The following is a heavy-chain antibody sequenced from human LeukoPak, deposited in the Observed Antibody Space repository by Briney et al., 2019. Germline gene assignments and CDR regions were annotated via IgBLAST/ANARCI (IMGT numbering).Heavy chain of an antibody. D-gene: IGHD2-15*01. Sequence: SETLSLTCTVSGGSISSYYWSWIRQPPGKGLEWIGYIYYSGSTNYNPSLKSRVTISVDTSKNQFSLKLSSVTAADTAVYYCARSKSGWLLETSLDYWGQGTLVTVSS. CDR3: ARSKSGWLLETSLDY. CDR2: IYYSGST. CDR1: GGSISSYY. V-gene: IGHV4-59*12. J-gene: IGHJ4*02.